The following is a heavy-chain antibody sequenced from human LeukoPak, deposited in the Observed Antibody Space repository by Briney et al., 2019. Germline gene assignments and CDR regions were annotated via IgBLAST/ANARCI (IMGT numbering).Heavy chain of an antibody. V-gene: IGHV3-49*04. CDR2: IRSKAYGGTT. D-gene: IGHD5-24*01. CDR1: GFTFGDYA. CDR3: KVRERWLHETPRAFDI. Sequence: GGSLRLSCTASGFTFGDYAMSWVRQAPGKGLEWVGFIRSKAYGGTTEYAASVKGRFTISRDDSKSIAYPQMNSLKTEDTAVYYCKVRERWLHETPRAFDIWGQGTMVTVSS. J-gene: IGHJ3*02.